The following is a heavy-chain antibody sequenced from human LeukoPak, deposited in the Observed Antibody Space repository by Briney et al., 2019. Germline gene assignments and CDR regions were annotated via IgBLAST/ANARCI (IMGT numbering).Heavy chain of an antibody. Sequence: GESLKISCKGSGYSFTSYWIGWVRQMPGKGLEWMGIIYPGDSDTRYSPSFQGQVTISADKSISTAYLQWSSLKASDTAMYYCARPDSFGGVIAYFDYWGQGTLVTVSS. V-gene: IGHV5-51*01. CDR2: IYPGDSDT. J-gene: IGHJ4*02. CDR1: GYSFTSYW. D-gene: IGHD3-16*02. CDR3: ARPDSFGGVIAYFDY.